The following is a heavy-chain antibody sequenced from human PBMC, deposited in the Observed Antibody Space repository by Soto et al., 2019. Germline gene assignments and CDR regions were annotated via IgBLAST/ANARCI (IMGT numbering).Heavy chain of an antibody. V-gene: IGHV4-34*01. CDR1: EGSVSGDY. Sequence: PSQTLSLTCAVGEGSVSGDYWSRIRQPPGKGLEWIGEINHSGSTNYNPSLKSRVTISVDTSKNQFSLKLSSVTAADTAVYYCARDDSGYDPDYYYYGMDVWGQGTTVTVSS. D-gene: IGHD5-12*01. CDR2: INHSGST. J-gene: IGHJ6*02. CDR3: ARDDSGYDPDYYYYGMDV.